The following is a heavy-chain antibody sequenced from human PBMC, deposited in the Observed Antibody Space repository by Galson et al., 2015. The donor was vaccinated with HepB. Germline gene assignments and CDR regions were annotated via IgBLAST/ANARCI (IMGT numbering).Heavy chain of an antibody. CDR3: ARDQEGDNAFDI. Sequence: SVKVSCKASGGTFSSYAISWVRQAPGQGLEWMGGIIPIFGTANYAQKFQGRATITADESTSTAYMELSSLRSEDTAVYYCARDQEGDNAFDIWGQGTMVTVSS. CDR2: IIPIFGTA. J-gene: IGHJ3*02. V-gene: IGHV1-69*13. D-gene: IGHD2-21*01. CDR1: GGTFSSYA.